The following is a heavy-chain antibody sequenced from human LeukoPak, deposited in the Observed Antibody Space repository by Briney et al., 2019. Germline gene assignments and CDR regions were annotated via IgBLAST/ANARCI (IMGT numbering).Heavy chain of an antibody. Sequence: GASVTVSCKASGYTFTSYGISWVRQAPGQGLEWMGWISAYNGNTNYAQKLQGRVTMTTDTSTSTAYMELRSLRSDDMAVYYCARSVVVVAATQIEYYYGMDVWGQGTTVTVSS. V-gene: IGHV1-18*03. D-gene: IGHD2-15*01. CDR3: ARSVVVVAATQIEYYYGMDV. CDR2: ISAYNGNT. CDR1: GYTFTSYG. J-gene: IGHJ6*02.